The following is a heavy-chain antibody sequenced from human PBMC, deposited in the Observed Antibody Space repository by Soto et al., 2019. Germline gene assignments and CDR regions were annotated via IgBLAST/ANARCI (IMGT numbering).Heavy chain of an antibody. D-gene: IGHD3-22*01. CDR1: GGTFSSYA. J-gene: IGHJ4*02. Sequence: QVQLVQSGAEVKKPGSSVKVSCKASGGTFSSYAISWVRQAPGQGLEWMGGIIPIFGTANYEQKLQGRVTTTADESTSTAYMELSSLRSEDTAVYYCASLTDYYDSSGYYRDYWGQGTLVTVSS. V-gene: IGHV1-69*01. CDR3: ASLTDYYDSSGYYRDY. CDR2: IIPIFGTA.